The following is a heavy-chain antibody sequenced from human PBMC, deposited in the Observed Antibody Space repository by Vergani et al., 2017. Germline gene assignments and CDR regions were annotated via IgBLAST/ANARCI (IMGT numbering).Heavy chain of an antibody. Sequence: QVQLQESGPGLVKPSQTLSLTCTVSGGSISSGGYYWSWIRQHPGKGLDWIGYIYYSGSTYYNPSLKSRVTISVDTSKNQFALKLSSVTAADTAVYYCAGSGAGTTSFYYYGMDVWGQGTTVTVSS. CDR3: AGSGAGTTSFYYYGMDV. CDR2: IYYSGST. CDR1: GGSISSGGYY. D-gene: IGHD1-7*01. J-gene: IGHJ6*02. V-gene: IGHV4-31*03.